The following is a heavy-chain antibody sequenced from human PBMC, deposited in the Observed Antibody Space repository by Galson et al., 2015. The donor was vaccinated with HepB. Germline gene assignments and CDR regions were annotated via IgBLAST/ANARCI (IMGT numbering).Heavy chain of an antibody. V-gene: IGHV3-11*06. CDR1: GFTFSDYY. CDR2: ISSSSLYT. CDR3: ARVADIDYGDHSFFVY. D-gene: IGHD4-23*01. Sequence: SLRLSCAASGFTFSDYYMAWIRQAPGKGLEWLSYISSSSLYTNYADSVKGRFTISRDNAKNSLNLQMNSLRVDDTAVYYCARVADIDYGDHSFFVYWGQGALVTVSS. J-gene: IGHJ4*02.